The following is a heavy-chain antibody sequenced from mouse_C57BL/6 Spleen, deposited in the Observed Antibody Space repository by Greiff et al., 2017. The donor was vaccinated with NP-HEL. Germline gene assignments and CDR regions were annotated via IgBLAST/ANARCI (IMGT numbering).Heavy chain of an antibody. D-gene: IGHD3-2*02. V-gene: IGHV1-26*01. CDR1: GYTFTDYY. J-gene: IGHJ2*01. CDR2: INPNNGGT. CDR3: ARSGERY. Sequence: EVQLQQSGPELVKPGASVKISCKASGYTFTDYYMNWVKQSHGKSLEWIGDINPNNGGTSYNQKFKGKATLTVDKSSSTAYMELRSLTSEDSAVYYCARSGERYWGQGTTLTVSS.